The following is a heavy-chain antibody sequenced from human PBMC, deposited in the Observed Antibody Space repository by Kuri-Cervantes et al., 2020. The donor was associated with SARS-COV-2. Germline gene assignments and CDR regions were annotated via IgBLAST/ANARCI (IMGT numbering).Heavy chain of an antibody. V-gene: IGHV3-21*01. CDR3: ARAVVVTAMPFGY. D-gene: IGHD2-21*02. J-gene: IGHJ4*02. Sequence: GGSLRLSCAASGFTFSSYSMNWVRQAPGKGLEWVSSICSSSSCIYYADPVKDRLTISRENAKNSLYLQMNSLRAEDTAVYYCARAVVVTAMPFGYWGQGTLVTVSS. CDR2: ICSSSSCI. CDR1: GFTFSSYS.